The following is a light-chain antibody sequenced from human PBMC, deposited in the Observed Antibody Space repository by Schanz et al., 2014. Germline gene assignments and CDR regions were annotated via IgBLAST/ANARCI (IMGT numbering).Light chain of an antibody. V-gene: IGLV2-14*01. J-gene: IGLJ2*01. Sequence: QSALTQPASVSGSPGQSITISCTATGSADGAFTYVSWYQQHPGKAPKLMIYDVSNRPSGVSNRFSGSKSGNTASLTISGLQAEDEADYYCSAYTSSSTLVLFGGGTKLTVL. CDR1: GSADGAFTY. CDR2: DVS. CDR3: SAYTSSSTLVL.